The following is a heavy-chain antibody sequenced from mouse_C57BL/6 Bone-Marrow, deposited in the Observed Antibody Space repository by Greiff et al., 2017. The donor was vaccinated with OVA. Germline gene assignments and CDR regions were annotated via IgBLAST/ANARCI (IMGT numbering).Heavy chain of an antibody. Sequence: QVQLQQSGAELARPGASVKLSCTASGYTFTSYGISWVKQRTGQGLEWIGDIYPRSGNTYYNEKFKGKVTLTADKASSTAYMELRSLTSEDSAVYFCDYYGSSYHWYFDVWGTGTTVTVSS. J-gene: IGHJ1*03. CDR1: GYTFTSYG. CDR3: DYYGSSYHWYFDV. CDR2: IYPRSGNT. D-gene: IGHD1-1*01. V-gene: IGHV1-81*01.